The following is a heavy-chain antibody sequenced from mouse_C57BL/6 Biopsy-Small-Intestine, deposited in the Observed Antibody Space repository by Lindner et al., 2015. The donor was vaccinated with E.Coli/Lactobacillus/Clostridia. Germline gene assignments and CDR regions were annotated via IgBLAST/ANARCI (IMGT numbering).Heavy chain of an antibody. D-gene: IGHD2-4*01. J-gene: IGHJ3*01. CDR3: ARDLYYDYARVWFAY. Sequence: VQLQESGPVLVKPGASVKMSCKASGYTFTDYYMNWVKQSHGKSLEWIGVINPYNGGTSYNQKFKGQATLTVDKSSSTAYMELNSLTSEDSAVYYCARDLYYDYARVWFAYWGQGTLVTVSA. CDR2: INPYNGGT. CDR1: GYTFTDYY. V-gene: IGHV1-19*01.